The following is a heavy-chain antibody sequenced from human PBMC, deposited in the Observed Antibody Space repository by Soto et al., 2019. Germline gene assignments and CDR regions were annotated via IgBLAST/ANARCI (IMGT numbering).Heavy chain of an antibody. CDR1: GGSISSYY. CDR2: IYYSGST. Sequence: PSETLSLTCTVSGGSISSYYWSWIRQPPGKGLEWIGYIYYSGSTNYNPSLKSRVTISVDTSKNQFSLKLSSVTAADTAVYYCARGRGYCSSTSCCYPYYYYYMDVWGKGTTVTVSS. J-gene: IGHJ6*03. V-gene: IGHV4-59*12. D-gene: IGHD2-2*01. CDR3: ARGRGYCSSTSCCYPYYYYYMDV.